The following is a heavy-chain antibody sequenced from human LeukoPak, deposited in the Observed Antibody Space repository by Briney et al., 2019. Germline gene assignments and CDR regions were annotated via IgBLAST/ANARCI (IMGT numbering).Heavy chain of an antibody. CDR1: GFTVSSNY. V-gene: IGHV3-30*18. J-gene: IGHJ4*02. CDR3: AKDQYNSGYSSPFDY. CDR2: ISYDGSNK. D-gene: IGHD3-22*01. Sequence: PGGSLRLSCAASGFTVSSNYMHWVRQAPGKGLEWVAVISYDGSNKYYADSVKGRFTISRDNSKNTLYLQMNSLRAEDTAVYYCAKDQYNSGYSSPFDYWGQGTLVTVSS.